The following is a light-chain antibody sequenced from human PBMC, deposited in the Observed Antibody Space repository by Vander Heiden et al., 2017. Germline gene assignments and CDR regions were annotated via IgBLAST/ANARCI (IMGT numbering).Light chain of an antibody. J-gene: IGKJ1*01. CDR3: QQRT. V-gene: IGKV1-5*01. CDR1: QSISSW. CDR2: DAS. Sequence: DIQMTQSPSTLSASVGDRVTITCRASQSISSWLAWYQQKPGKAPKLLIYDASSLESGVPSRFSGSGSGTEFTLTISSLQPDDFATDDCQQRTFGQGTKVEIK.